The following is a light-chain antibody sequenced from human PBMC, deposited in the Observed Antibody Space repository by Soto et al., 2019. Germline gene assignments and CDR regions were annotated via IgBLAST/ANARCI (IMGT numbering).Light chain of an antibody. Sequence: DIQMTQSPSTLSASVGDRVTITCRASQSVPTWLAWYQQKPGKAPKRLIYKASNLESGLPSRFNGSGSGTEFTLTISSLQSDDFATYYGQQYSTYPITFVQGTRLEIK. V-gene: IGKV1-5*03. CDR2: KAS. J-gene: IGKJ5*01. CDR3: QQYSTYPIT. CDR1: QSVPTW.